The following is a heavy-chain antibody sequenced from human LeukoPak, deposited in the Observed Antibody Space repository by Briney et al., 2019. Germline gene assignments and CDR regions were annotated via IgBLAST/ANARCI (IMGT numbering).Heavy chain of an antibody. CDR3: AREGRYDFWSGYYPYFDY. J-gene: IGHJ4*02. CDR2: IYTSGST. Sequence: SETLSLTCTVSGGSISSGSYYWSWIRQPAGKGLEWIGRIYTSGSTNCNPSLKSRVTISVDTSKNQFSLKLSSVTAADTAVYYCAREGRYDFWSGYYPYFDYWGQGTLVTVSS. CDR1: GGSISSGSYY. V-gene: IGHV4-61*02. D-gene: IGHD3-3*01.